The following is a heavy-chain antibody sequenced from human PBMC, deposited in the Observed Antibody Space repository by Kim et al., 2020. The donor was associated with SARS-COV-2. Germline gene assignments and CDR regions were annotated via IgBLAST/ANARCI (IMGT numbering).Heavy chain of an antibody. J-gene: IGHJ4*02. CDR2: TYYRSKWSN. Sequence: SQTLSLTCAISGDSVSSNSAAWNWIRQSPSRGLEWLVRTYYRSKWSNDYALSVKSRITINPDTSKNQFSLQLNSVTPEDTAVYYCARSYCTSTSCSLSSDYWGQGTLVTVSS. CDR3: ARSYCTSTSCSLSSDY. D-gene: IGHD2-2*01. CDR1: GDSVSSNSAA. V-gene: IGHV6-1*01.